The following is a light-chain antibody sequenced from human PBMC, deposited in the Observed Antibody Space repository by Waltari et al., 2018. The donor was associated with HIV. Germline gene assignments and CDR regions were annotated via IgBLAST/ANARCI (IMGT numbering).Light chain of an antibody. CDR3: QSYDNSLSGVL. J-gene: IGLJ2*01. CDR1: NSNIGAGYG. Sequence: QSVLTQPPSVSGAPGQTVIISCTGSNSNIGAGYGVHWYQRLPGTAPKLLISVEYKRPSGGPDRVSGSRSGASASLASTGLRAEDESDYYCQSYDNSLSGVLFGGGTKLTVL. V-gene: IGLV1-40*01. CDR2: VEY.